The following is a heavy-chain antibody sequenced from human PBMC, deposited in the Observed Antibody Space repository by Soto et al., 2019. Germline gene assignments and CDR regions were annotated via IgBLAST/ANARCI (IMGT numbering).Heavy chain of an antibody. CDR2: ISSSSSYI. CDR3: ARDYYDSSGTDWFDP. J-gene: IGHJ5*02. D-gene: IGHD3-22*01. CDR1: VFTVSSYS. Sequence: GSLRLAGAASVFTVSSYSMNWVRQAPGKGLEWVSSISSSSSYIYYADSVKGRFTISRDNAKNSLYLQMNSLRAEDTAVYYCARDYYDSSGTDWFDPWGQGTLVTVSS. V-gene: IGHV3-21*01.